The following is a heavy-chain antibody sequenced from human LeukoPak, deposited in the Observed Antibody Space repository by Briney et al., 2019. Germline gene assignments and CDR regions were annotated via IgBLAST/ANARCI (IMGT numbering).Heavy chain of an antibody. CDR3: ARALLDTAMFFDY. V-gene: IGHV4-39*07. J-gene: IGHJ4*02. Sequence: SETLSLTCTVSGGSISSSSYYWGWIRQPPGKGLEWIGSIYYSGSTYYNPSLKSRVTISVDTSKNQFSLKLSSVTAADTAVYYCARALLDTAMFFDYWGQGTLVTVSS. D-gene: IGHD5-18*01. CDR1: GGSISSSSYY. CDR2: IYYSGST.